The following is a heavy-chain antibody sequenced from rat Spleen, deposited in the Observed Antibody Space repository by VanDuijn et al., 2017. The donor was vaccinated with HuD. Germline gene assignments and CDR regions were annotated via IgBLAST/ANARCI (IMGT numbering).Heavy chain of an antibody. Sequence: EVQLVESGGGLVQPGRSMKLSCAASGFTFSDYYMAWVRQAPKKGLEWVASISYEGSSTYYGDSVKGRFTISRDNAKSTLYLQMNSLRSEDTATYYCARRTPRYFDFWGPGTMVTVSS. V-gene: IGHV5-22*01. CDR2: ISYEGSST. CDR3: ARRTPRYFDF. J-gene: IGHJ1*01. D-gene: IGHD3-1*01. CDR1: GFTFSDYY.